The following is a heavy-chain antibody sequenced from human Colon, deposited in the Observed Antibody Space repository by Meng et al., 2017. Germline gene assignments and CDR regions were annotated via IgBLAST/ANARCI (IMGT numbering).Heavy chain of an antibody. CDR1: GGSISSSSYY. V-gene: IGHV4-39*07. Sequence: SETLSLTCTVSGGSISSSSYYWGWRRQPPGKGLEWIGSIYYSGSTYYNPSLKSRVTISVDTSKNQFSLKLSSVTAADTAVYYCARHQQWLDGWFDPWGQGTLVTVSS. D-gene: IGHD6-19*01. J-gene: IGHJ5*02. CDR3: ARHQQWLDGWFDP. CDR2: IYYSGST.